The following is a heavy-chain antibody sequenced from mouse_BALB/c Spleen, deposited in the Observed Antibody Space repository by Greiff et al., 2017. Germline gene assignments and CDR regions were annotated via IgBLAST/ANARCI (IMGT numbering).Heavy chain of an antibody. J-gene: IGHJ4*01. Sequence: EVQLQQSGPELVKPGASVKMSCKASGYTFTSYVMHWVKQKPGQGLEWIGYINPYNDGTKYNEKFKGKATLTSDKSSSTAYMELSSLTSEDSAVYYCARKAYYRYDGYAMDYWGQGTSVTVSS. D-gene: IGHD2-14*01. CDR2: INPYNDGT. V-gene: IGHV1-14*01. CDR1: GYTFTSYV. CDR3: ARKAYYRYDGYAMDY.